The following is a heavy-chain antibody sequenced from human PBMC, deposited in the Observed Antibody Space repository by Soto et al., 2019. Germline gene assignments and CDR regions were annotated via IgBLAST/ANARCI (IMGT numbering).Heavy chain of an antibody. CDR3: ARDMSGCSSSDCYLSGWFDP. Sequence: ASVKVGCKASGYTFTSSGISWVRQAPGQGLEWMGWISAYNGNTNYAQKLQGRVTMTTDTSTSTAYMELRSLRSDDTAVYYCARDMSGCSSSDCYLSGWFDPWGPGTLVTVSS. CDR2: ISAYNGNT. V-gene: IGHV1-18*01. CDR1: GYTFTSSG. D-gene: IGHD2-21*02. J-gene: IGHJ5*02.